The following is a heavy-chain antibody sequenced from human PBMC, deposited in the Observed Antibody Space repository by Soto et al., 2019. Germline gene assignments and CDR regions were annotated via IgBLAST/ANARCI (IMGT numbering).Heavy chain of an antibody. CDR3: ARDFMARGRDSNWLDP. Sequence: GGSLRLSCAASGFIFSSYWMHWVRQAPGKGPVWVGRINGDGRNTRYTDSVEGRFTISRDNAKNTLYLQMDSMRAEDTAVYYCARDFMARGRDSNWLDPPGQGTAVTVPS. CDR1: GFIFSSYW. D-gene: IGHD3-10*01. V-gene: IGHV3-74*01. J-gene: IGHJ5*02. CDR2: INGDGRNT.